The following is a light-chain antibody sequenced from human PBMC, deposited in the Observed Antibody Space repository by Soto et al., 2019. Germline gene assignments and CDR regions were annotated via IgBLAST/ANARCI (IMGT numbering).Light chain of an antibody. CDR3: QSYDTRNVV. Sequence: NFMLTQPHSVSESPGRTVTISCTASSGSIASNYVQWYQQRPGSVPTTVIHEDNQRPSGAPDRFSGSIDSSSNSASLTISGLKTEDEADYYCQSYDTRNVVFGGGTKVTVL. V-gene: IGLV6-57*02. CDR2: EDN. J-gene: IGLJ2*01. CDR1: SGSIASNY.